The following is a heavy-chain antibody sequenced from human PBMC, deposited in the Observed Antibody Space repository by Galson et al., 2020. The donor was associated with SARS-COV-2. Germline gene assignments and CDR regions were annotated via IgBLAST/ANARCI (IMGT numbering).Heavy chain of an antibody. CDR3: ARVGLGYCSSTSCYSDYYYMDV. CDR1: GGSISSYY. CDR2: IYYSGST. Sequence: SETLSLTCTGSGGSISSYYWSWIRQPPGKGLEWIGYIYYSGSTNYNPSLKSRITISVDTSKNQFSLKPSPVTGADTPVYNCARVGLGYCSSTSCYSDYYYMDVWGKGTTVTVSS. V-gene: IGHV4-59*01. D-gene: IGHD2-2*01. J-gene: IGHJ6*03.